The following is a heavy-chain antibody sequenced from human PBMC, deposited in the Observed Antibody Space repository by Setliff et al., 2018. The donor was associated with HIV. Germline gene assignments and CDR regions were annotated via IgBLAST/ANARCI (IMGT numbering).Heavy chain of an antibody. CDR2: IYQTGSI. D-gene: IGHD3-22*01. V-gene: IGHV4-38-2*02. J-gene: IGHJ4*02. Sequence: SETLSLTCSVSGYSISNGYYWGWFRRSPGKGLEWIATIYQTGSIYYNPSLQNRVTLLLDMSKNQFSLKLSSATAADTAVYYCARQAWHSGRNGYFVDYWGQGMLVTVSS. CDR3: ARQAWHSGRNGYFVDY. CDR1: GYSISNGYY.